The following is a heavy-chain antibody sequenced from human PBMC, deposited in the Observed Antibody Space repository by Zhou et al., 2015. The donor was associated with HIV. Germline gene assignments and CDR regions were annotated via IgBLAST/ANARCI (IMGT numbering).Heavy chain of an antibody. CDR3: ARGGLFYNIWSAYDPMDI. V-gene: IGHV1-2*06. J-gene: IGHJ4*02. Sequence: QVQLVQSGTEVREPGASVTVSCKASGYTFTDYYIHWLRQAPGQGLEWMGRINLSAGGTNYAQKFQGRVTMTRDTSISTAFMDLNRLTSDDTAVYYCARGGLFYNIWSAYDPMDIWGQGTLVTVSS. CDR2: INLSAGGT. CDR1: GYTFTDYY. D-gene: IGHD3-3*01.